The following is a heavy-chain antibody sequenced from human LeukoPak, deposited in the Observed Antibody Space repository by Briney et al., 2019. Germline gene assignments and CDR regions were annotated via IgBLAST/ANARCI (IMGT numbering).Heavy chain of an antibody. J-gene: IGHJ5*02. CDR3: ARDLLASTTVVTPTYNWFDP. V-gene: IGHV1-46*01. CDR1: GYTFTSYY. Sequence: ASVKVSCKASGYTFTSYYMHWVRQAPGQGLEWMGLINPTGGSTGYAQKFQGRVTMTRDMSTSTDYMELSSLRSDDTAVYYCARDLLASTTVVTPTYNWFDPWGQGTLVTVSS. CDR2: INPTGGST. D-gene: IGHD4-23*01.